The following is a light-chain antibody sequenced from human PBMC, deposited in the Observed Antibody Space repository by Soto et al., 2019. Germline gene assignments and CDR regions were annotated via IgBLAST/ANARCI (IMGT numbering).Light chain of an antibody. V-gene: IGLV2-14*01. CDR2: NVN. Sequence: QCALTHPASVSGSPGHPITISCTGTSNDVGDYNYVSWYQQHPGKAPKLMIYNVNNRLSGVSNRFSGSKSGDTASLTISGLQAGDEADYYCSSFTSSSTRVFGTGTKVTVL. CDR1: SNDVGDYNY. J-gene: IGLJ1*01. CDR3: SSFTSSSTRV.